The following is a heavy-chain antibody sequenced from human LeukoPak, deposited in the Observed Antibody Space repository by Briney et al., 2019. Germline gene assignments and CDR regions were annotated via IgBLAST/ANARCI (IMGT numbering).Heavy chain of an antibody. V-gene: IGHV3-21*01. Sequence: PGGSLRLSCAGSGFTFSSYTMSWVRQAPGKGLEWVSSISPRGDSMWHADSVKGRFTISRDNARNSLYMQMNGLRVEDSAVYYCARDFLGESAAGGYWGQGIQVTVSS. CDR2: ISPRGDSM. D-gene: IGHD2-15*01. CDR1: GFTFSSYT. J-gene: IGHJ4*02. CDR3: ARDFLGESAAGGY.